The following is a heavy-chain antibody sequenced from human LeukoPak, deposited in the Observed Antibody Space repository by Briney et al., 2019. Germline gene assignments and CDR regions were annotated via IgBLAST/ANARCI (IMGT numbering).Heavy chain of an antibody. CDR1: GFTFNGSA. CDR2: IRSKTNNYAT. D-gene: IGHD3-9*01. J-gene: IGHJ4*02. V-gene: IGHV3-73*01. Sequence: GGSLRLSCAASGFTFNGSAMHWVRQASGKGLEWVGRIRSKTNNYATEYAVSVKGRFIISRDDSKNTVFLQMNSLRAEDTAVYYCAIDILRYFDPGCWGQGTLVTVS. CDR3: AIDILRYFDPGC.